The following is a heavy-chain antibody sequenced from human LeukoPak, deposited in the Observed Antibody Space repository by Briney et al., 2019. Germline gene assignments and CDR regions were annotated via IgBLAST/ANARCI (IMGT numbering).Heavy chain of an antibody. Sequence: NPSETLSLTCTVSGGSISSYYWSWIRQPPGKGLEWIGYIYYSGSTNYNPSLKSRVTISVDTSKNQFSLKLSSVAAADTAVYHCARVWGYDSSGYYALVAFDIWGQGTMVTVSS. J-gene: IGHJ3*02. CDR2: IYYSGST. V-gene: IGHV4-59*01. D-gene: IGHD3-22*01. CDR3: ARVWGYDSSGYYALVAFDI. CDR1: GGSISSYY.